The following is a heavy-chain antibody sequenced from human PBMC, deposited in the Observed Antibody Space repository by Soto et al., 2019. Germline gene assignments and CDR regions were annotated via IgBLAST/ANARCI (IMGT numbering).Heavy chain of an antibody. J-gene: IGHJ3*02. CDR2: INPRDSDV. CDR3: ARHDYTQDIWYHTYDI. D-gene: IGHD3-3*01. Sequence: PGESLKISCKGSDYTFAAYWIGWVRQMPGKGLEWMGRINPRDSDVKYSPPFEGQVTISPDKSINTAFLQWRSLKAADTAMYYCARHDYTQDIWYHTYDIWGQGTMVTVSS. CDR1: DYTFAAYW. V-gene: IGHV5-51*01.